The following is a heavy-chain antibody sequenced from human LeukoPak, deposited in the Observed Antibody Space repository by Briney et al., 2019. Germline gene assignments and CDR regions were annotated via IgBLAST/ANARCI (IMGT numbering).Heavy chain of an antibody. D-gene: IGHD1-7*01. V-gene: IGHV3-53*01. CDR1: GFTVSSNY. J-gene: IGHJ6*03. CDR3: ARDSWNYVPYYYYYMDV. Sequence: PGGSLRLSCAASGFTVSSNYMSWVRQAPGKGLEWVSVIYSGGSTYYADSVKGRFTISRDNSKNTLYLQMNSLRAEDTAVYYCARDSWNYVPYYYYYMDVWGKGTTVTVSS. CDR2: IYSGGST.